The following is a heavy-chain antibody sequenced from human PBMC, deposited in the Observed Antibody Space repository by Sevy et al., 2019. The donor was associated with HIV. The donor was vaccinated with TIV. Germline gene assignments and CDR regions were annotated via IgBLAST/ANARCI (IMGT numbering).Heavy chain of an antibody. V-gene: IGHV3-23*01. CDR3: AKRRVQSGLSGGGANFGMDV. J-gene: IGHJ6*02. Sequence: GGSLRLSCAASGFPFSNYAMSWVCQAPGKGLEWVSTLIGGGSRTYYADSVTGRFIISRDNSRNTLYLQMNSLRAEDTAIYYCAKRRVQSGLSGGGANFGMDVCGRGTTVTVSS. D-gene: IGHD2-8*02. CDR1: GFPFSNYA. CDR2: LIGGGSRT.